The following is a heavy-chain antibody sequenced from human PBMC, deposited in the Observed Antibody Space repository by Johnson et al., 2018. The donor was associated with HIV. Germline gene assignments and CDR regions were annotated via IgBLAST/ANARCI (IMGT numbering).Heavy chain of an antibody. V-gene: IGHV3-30-3*01. D-gene: IGHD3-3*01. CDR1: GFTFSSYA. Sequence: QVQLVESGGGVVQPGRSLRLSCAASGFTFSSYAMHWVRQAPGKGLEWVAVISYDGSNKYYADSVKGRFTISREHSKSTLNLQMNNLRAEYTAVYYCARDTDDFWSGAGAFDIWGQGTMVTVSS. J-gene: IGHJ3*02. CDR2: ISYDGSNK. CDR3: ARDTDDFWSGAGAFDI.